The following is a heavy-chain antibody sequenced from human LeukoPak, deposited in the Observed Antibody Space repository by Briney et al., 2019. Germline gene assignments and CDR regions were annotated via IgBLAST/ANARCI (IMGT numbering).Heavy chain of an antibody. CDR3: ARNSGHSTWFGPSDY. CDR2: IYYSGST. V-gene: IGHV4-59*01. D-gene: IGHD6-13*01. J-gene: IGHJ4*02. Sequence: SETLSLTCTVSGGSIRTYYWNWIRQPPGKGLEWIGYIYYSGSTNYNPSLKSRVTISVDTSKNQFSLKMSSVTAADTAVYYCARNSGHSTWFGPSDYWGQGTLVTVSS. CDR1: GGSIRTYY.